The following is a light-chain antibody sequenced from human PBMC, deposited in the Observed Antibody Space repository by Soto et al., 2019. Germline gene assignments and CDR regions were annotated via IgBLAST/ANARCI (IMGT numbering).Light chain of an antibody. CDR2: DAL. J-gene: IGKJ1*01. Sequence: DVQMTQSPSTLSASVGDRVAITCRASQSITNRLAWYQLKPGKAPKVLIYDALNLESGVPSRFSGSGYGTEFTLTISSLQPDDFATYYCQQYNSYWGTFGQGTKVDI. CDR1: QSITNR. V-gene: IGKV1-5*01. CDR3: QQYNSYWGT.